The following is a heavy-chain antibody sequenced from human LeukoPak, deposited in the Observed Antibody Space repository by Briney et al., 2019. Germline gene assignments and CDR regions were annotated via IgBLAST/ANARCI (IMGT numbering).Heavy chain of an antibody. Sequence: PSETLSLTCAVYGGSFSGYYWSWIRQPPGKGLEWIGGINHSGSTNYNPSLKSRVTISVDTSKNQFSLKLSSVTAADTAVYYCARGPGDYSNNWFDSWGQGTLVTVSS. CDR3: ARGPGDYSNNWFDS. V-gene: IGHV4-34*01. CDR1: GGSFSGYY. CDR2: INHSGST. J-gene: IGHJ5*01. D-gene: IGHD4-11*01.